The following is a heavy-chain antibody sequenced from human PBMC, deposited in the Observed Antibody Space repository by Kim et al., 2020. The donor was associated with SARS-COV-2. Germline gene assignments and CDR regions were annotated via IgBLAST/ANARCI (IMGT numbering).Heavy chain of an antibody. V-gene: IGHV5-51*01. D-gene: IGHD1-26*01. CDR2: IYPGDSDA. CDR3: AIHFGEMGATSIRGDNWFDP. CDR1: GYSFTSYW. Sequence: GESLKISCKGSGYSFTSYWIGWVRQMPGKGLEWMGIIYPGDSDARYSPSFQGQVTISADKSISTAYLQWSSLKASDTAMYYCAIHFGEMGATSIRGDNWFDPWGQGTLVTVSS. J-gene: IGHJ5*02.